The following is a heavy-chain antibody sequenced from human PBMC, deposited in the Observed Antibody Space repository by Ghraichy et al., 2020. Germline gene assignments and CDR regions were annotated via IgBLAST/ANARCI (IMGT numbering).Heavy chain of an antibody. CDR1: GGSISSGGYS. Sequence: SETLSLTCAVSGGSISSGGYSWSWIRQPPGKGLEWIGYIYHSGSTYYNPSLKSRVTISLDRSKNQFSLKLSSVTAADTAVYYCARVRRYCSSSGCYNYYYYMDVWGKGTTVTVSS. CDR3: ARVRRYCSSSGCYNYYYYMDV. V-gene: IGHV4-30-2*01. D-gene: IGHD2-2*02. J-gene: IGHJ6*03. CDR2: IYHSGST.